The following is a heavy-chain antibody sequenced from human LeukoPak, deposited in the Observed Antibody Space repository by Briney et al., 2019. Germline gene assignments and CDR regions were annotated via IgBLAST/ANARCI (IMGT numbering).Heavy chain of an antibody. CDR3: AKCFWSGYYTGYYFDY. Sequence: PGGSLRLSCAASGFTFGSYAMSWVRQAPGKGLEWVSAISGSGGSTYYADSVKGRFTISRDNSKNTLYLQMNSLRAEATAVYYCAKCFWSGYYTGYYFDYWGQRTLVTVSS. V-gene: IGHV3-23*01. D-gene: IGHD3-3*01. J-gene: IGHJ4*02. CDR1: GFTFGSYA. CDR2: ISGSGGST.